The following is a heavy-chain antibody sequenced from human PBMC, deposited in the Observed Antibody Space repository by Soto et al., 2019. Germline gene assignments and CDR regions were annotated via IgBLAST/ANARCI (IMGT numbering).Heavy chain of an antibody. Sequence: EVQLVESGGGLVQPGGSLRLSCVASGFTFDYYWMHWVRQAPGEGLMWVSRLQTDGSHPAYADSVKGRFTISRDNAKNTVYVEMNNLRAEDTAGYYCAIVGDPDNWGQGTLVAVSS. CDR1: GFTFDYYW. CDR2: LQTDGSHP. CDR3: AIVGDPDN. J-gene: IGHJ4*02. V-gene: IGHV3-74*01.